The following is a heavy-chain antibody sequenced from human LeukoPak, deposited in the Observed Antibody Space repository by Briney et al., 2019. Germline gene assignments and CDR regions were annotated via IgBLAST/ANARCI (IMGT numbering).Heavy chain of an antibody. CDR3: ARDSETAGYYYDSSGYYTTPYFDY. V-gene: IGHV1-18*01. J-gene: IGHJ4*02. CDR1: GYTFTSYD. Sequence: ASVKVSCKASGYTFTSYDINWVRQATGQGLEWMGWISAYNGNTNYAQKLQGRVTMTTDTSTSTAYMELRSLRSDDTAVYYCARDSETAGYYYDSSGYYTTPYFDYWGQGTLVTVSS. D-gene: IGHD3-22*01. CDR2: ISAYNGNT.